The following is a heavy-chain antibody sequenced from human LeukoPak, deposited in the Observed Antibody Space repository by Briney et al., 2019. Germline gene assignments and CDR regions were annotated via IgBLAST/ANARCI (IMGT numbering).Heavy chain of an antibody. CDR1: GFTFSDYY. Sequence: PGGSLRLSCAASGFTFSDYYMTWIRQAPGKGLEWISYISGSGTTLYYADSLKGRFTISRDNAENSLYLHLGSLRAEDTAVYYCARLPRGNADFDYWGQGTLVTVSS. CDR2: ISGSGTTL. J-gene: IGHJ4*02. CDR3: ARLPRGNADFDY. D-gene: IGHD4-23*01. V-gene: IGHV3-11*01.